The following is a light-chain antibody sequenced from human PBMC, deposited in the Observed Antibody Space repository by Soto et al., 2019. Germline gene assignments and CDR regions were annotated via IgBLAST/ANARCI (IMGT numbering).Light chain of an antibody. J-gene: IGKJ1*01. CDR2: GAS. CDR3: QQRSKWRT. CDR1: QSVSNNY. V-gene: IGKV3D-20*02. Sequence: EIVLTQSPGTLFLSPGERATLSCRASQSVSNNYLAWYQQNPGQAPRPLIYGASNRATGSPDRFSGSGSGTEFTLTISSLQSEDFAVYYCQQRSKWRTFGQGTKVDIK.